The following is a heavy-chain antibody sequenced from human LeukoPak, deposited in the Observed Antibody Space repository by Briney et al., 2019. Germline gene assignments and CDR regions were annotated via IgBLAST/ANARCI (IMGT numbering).Heavy chain of an antibody. V-gene: IGHV1-24*01. CDR2: FDPEDDET. CDR1: GYTLTELS. D-gene: IGHD2-21*02. Sequence: ASVKVSCKVSGYTLTELSMHWVRQAPGKGLEWMGGFDPEDDETIYAQKFQGRVTMTEDTSTDTAYMELSSLRSEDTAVYYCATSGYCGGDCYPNWFDPWGQGTLVTVSS. J-gene: IGHJ5*02. CDR3: ATSGYCGGDCYPNWFDP.